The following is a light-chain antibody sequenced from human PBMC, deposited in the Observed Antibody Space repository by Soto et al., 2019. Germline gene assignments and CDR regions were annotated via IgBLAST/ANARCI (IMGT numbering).Light chain of an antibody. V-gene: IGKV1-39*01. CDR2: LAS. CDR3: QQSYSTPWT. CDR1: QTISSW. Sequence: FQMTQTPSTLSGSVGDRVTITCRACQTISSWLAWYQQKPGKAPKLLIYLASSLSSGVPSRFSGSGSGTDFTLTISSLQPEDFATYYCQQSYSTPWTFGQGTKVDVK. J-gene: IGKJ1*01.